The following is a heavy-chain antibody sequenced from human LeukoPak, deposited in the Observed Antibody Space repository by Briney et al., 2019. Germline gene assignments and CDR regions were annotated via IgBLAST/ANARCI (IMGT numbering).Heavy chain of an antibody. CDR3: ASLRGFDP. CDR1: GGSFSNYY. CDR2: INHSGST. J-gene: IGHJ5*02. V-gene: IGHV4-34*01. Sequence: SETLSLTCAVYGGSFSNYYWSWIRQPPGKGLEWIGEINHSGSTNYNPSLKSRVTISVDTSKNQLSLKLSSVTAADTAVYYCASLRGFDPWGQGTLVTVSS.